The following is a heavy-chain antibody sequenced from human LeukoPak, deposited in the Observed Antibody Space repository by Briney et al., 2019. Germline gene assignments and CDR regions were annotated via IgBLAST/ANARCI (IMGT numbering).Heavy chain of an antibody. V-gene: IGHV1-18*01. Sequence: GASVKVSCNASGYTFTSYGISWVRQAPGQGLERMGWISAYNGKTNNAQKLQGRVTMTTDTSTTTTYRELRSRRSDDTAVYYCARGIWFDYWGQGTLVTVSS. CDR2: ISAYNGKT. J-gene: IGHJ4*02. CDR3: ARGIWFDY. CDR1: GYTFTSYG.